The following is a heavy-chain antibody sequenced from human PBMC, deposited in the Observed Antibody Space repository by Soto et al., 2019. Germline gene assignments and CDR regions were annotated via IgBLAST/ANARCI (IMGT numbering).Heavy chain of an antibody. CDR1: GFTVSSNY. Sequence: GGSLRLSCAASGFTVSSNYMSWVRQAPGKGLEWVSVIYSGGSTYYADSVKGRFTISRDNSKNTLYLQMNSLRAEDTAVYYCARALLGDFWSGYYWGGMDVWRQGTTVTVSS. V-gene: IGHV3-53*01. CDR3: ARALLGDFWSGYYWGGMDV. J-gene: IGHJ6*02. D-gene: IGHD3-3*01. CDR2: IYSGGST.